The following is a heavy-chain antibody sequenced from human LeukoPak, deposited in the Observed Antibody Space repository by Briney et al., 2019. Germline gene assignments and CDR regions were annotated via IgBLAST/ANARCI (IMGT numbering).Heavy chain of an antibody. J-gene: IGHJ5*02. CDR1: GFTFNNYD. CDR3: ARDSGTTYYSDSGGYSRSWDRNWFDP. V-gene: IGHV3-23*01. Sequence: GGSLRLSCAASGFTFNNYDMNWVRQPPGKGLEWVSGISGSDGTTYYADSVRGRFIISRDTSDNTLYLYMNSLRAEDSAVYYCARDSGTTYYSDSGGYSRSWDRNWFDPWGQGTLVTVSS. D-gene: IGHD3-22*01. CDR2: ISGSDGTT.